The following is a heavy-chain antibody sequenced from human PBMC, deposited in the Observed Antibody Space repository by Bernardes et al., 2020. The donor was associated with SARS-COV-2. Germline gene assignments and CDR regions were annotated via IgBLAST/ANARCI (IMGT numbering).Heavy chain of an antibody. CDR3: ARETPCGMDV. J-gene: IGHJ6*02. Sequence: SETLSLTCAHYGESSSGYCSWTPPPPGTGPVRIGEINDSGGTKYNPSLKSRVTISVDTSKRYLSLMLSPVTAADTAVYYCARETPCGMDVWGQGTTVTVSS. CDR2: INDSGGT. CDR1: GESSSGYC. V-gene: IGHV4-34*01.